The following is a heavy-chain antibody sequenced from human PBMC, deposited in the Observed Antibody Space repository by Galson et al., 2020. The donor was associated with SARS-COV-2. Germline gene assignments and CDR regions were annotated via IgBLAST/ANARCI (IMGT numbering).Heavy chain of an antibody. D-gene: IGHD2-15*01. V-gene: IGHV3-30*02. CDR2: IRYDGISE. CDR1: GVTISSYG. J-gene: IGHJ6*04. Sequence: LPCAASGVTISSYGMYWVRQAPGKRLEWVAFIRYDGISEYYADPVRGRFTISRANSENTLDMQMKSLRAEDTAVYYCAKDLKDYCSGTYCEGMDVWGKGTTGTVSS. CDR3: AKDLKDYCSGTYCEGMDV.